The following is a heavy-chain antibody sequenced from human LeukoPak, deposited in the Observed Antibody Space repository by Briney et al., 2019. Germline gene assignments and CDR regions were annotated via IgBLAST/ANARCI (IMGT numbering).Heavy chain of an antibody. J-gene: IGHJ6*03. Sequence: SQTLSLTCTVSGGSISSGGYYWSWIRQHPGKGLEWIGYIYYSGSTYYNPSLKSRVTISVDTSKNQFSLKLSSVTAADTAVYYCARDQVTMVRGVIGSYYYYYYMDVWGKGTTVTVSS. CDR2: IYYSGST. CDR1: GGSISSGGYY. D-gene: IGHD3-10*01. V-gene: IGHV4-31*03. CDR3: ARDQVTMVRGVIGSYYYYYYMDV.